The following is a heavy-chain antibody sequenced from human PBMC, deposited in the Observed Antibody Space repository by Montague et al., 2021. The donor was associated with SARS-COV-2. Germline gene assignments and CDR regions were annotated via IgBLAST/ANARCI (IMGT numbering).Heavy chain of an antibody. V-gene: IGHV4-31*11. J-gene: IGHJ4*02. Sequence: TLSLTCAVSGDSISSGGYYWSWIRQHPGKGLEWLGYISSSGRSFYNPSLRSRLTISLDTSKNQFSLQPSSVTAADTALYYCARVLGSGSYQFDYWGQGTLVTVSS. D-gene: IGHD1-26*01. CDR1: GDSISSGGYY. CDR3: ARVLGSGSYQFDY. CDR2: ISSSGRS.